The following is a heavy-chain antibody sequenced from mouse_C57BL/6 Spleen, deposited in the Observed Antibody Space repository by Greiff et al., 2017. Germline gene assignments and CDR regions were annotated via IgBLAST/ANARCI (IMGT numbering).Heavy chain of an antibody. V-gene: IGHV1-15*01. D-gene: IGHD1-1*01. CDR3: TRRVSYYGSSYDY. CDR2: IDPETGGT. CDR1: GYTFPDYE. J-gene: IGHJ2*01. Sequence: VQLQQSGAELVRPGASVTLSCKASGYTFPDYEMHWVKQTPVHGLEWIGAIDPETGGTAYNQKFKGKAILTADKSSSTAYMELRSLTSEDSAVYYCTRRVSYYGSSYDYWGQGTTLTVSS.